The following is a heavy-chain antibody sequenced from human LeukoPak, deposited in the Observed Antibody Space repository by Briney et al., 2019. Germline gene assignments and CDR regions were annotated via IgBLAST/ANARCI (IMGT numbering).Heavy chain of an antibody. J-gene: IGHJ5*02. CDR1: GGSISSYY. V-gene: IGHV4-59*01. Sequence: SETLSLTRTVSGGSISSYYWSWIRQPPGKGLEWIGYIYYSGSTNYNPSLKSRVTISVDTSKNQFSLKLSSVTAADTAVYYCARMVIVVVPAAILAGWFDPWGQGTLVTVSS. CDR3: ARMVIVVVPAAILAGWFDP. CDR2: IYYSGST. D-gene: IGHD2-2*02.